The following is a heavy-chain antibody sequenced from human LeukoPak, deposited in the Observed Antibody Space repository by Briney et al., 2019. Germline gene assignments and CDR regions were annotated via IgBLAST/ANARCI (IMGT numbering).Heavy chain of an antibody. CDR2: ISGSGGSA. J-gene: IGHJ4*02. CDR3: AKAMIVVDYDY. Sequence: GGSLRLSCAASGFTFSSYAMSRVRQAPGKGLEWVSAISGSGGSAYYADSVKGRFTISRDNSKNTLYLQMNSLRAEDTAVYYCAKAMIVVDYDYWGQGTLVTVSS. V-gene: IGHV3-23*01. D-gene: IGHD3-22*01. CDR1: GFTFSSYA.